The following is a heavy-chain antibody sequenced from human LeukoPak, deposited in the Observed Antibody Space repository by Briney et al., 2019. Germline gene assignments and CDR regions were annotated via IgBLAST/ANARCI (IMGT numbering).Heavy chain of an antibody. Sequence: SETLSLTCTVSGYSISSGYYWGWIRQPPGKGLEWIGSIYHSGSTYYNPSLKSRVTISLDTSRNQFSLKLNSVTAADRAVYYCAKSNGYGLIDIWGQGTMVTVSS. J-gene: IGHJ3*02. CDR3: AKSNGYGLIDI. D-gene: IGHD3-22*01. CDR1: GYSISSGYY. CDR2: IYHSGST. V-gene: IGHV4-38-2*02.